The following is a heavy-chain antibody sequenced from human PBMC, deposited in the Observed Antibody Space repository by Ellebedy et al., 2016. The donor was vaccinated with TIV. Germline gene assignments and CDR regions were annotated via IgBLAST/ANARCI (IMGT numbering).Heavy chain of an antibody. CDR3: AKGLGCSGGDCYSGHAFDI. Sequence: GESLKISCAASGFTFSSFVMSWVRQAPGKGLEWVSAISGSGGSTYYADSVKGRFTISSDNSKNTLFLQMNSLRTEDTAVYYCAKGLGCSGGDCYSGHAFDIWGQGTMVTVSS. CDR1: GFTFSSFV. CDR2: ISGSGGST. J-gene: IGHJ3*02. V-gene: IGHV3-23*01. D-gene: IGHD2-15*01.